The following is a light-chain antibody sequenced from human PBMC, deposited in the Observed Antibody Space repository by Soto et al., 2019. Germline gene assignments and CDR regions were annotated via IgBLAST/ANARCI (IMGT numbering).Light chain of an antibody. Sequence: EIVLTQSPGTLYLSPGERATLSCRASQSVSNNYLAWYQQKPGQSPRLLIYGASNRATGIPDRFSGSGSGTDFTLTISRLEPEDFAVYYCPQYGSSGTFGQVTKVDIK. CDR2: GAS. J-gene: IGKJ1*01. CDR3: PQYGSSGT. CDR1: QSVSNNY. V-gene: IGKV3-20*01.